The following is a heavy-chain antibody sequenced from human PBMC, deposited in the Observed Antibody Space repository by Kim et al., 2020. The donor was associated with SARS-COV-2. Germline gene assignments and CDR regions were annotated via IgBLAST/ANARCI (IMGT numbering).Heavy chain of an antibody. CDR3: ARGAYEDLYYFDY. J-gene: IGHJ4*02. D-gene: IGHD5-12*01. Sequence: YNPSLKSRVTMSVDTSKNQFSLKLSSVTAADTAVYYCARGAYEDLYYFDYWGQGTLVTVSS. V-gene: IGHV4-4*07.